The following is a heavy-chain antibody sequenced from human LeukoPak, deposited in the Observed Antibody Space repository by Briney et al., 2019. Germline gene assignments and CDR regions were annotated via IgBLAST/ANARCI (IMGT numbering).Heavy chain of an antibody. CDR3: ARSVAVPGTEIDF. CDR1: AGSLSGYY. J-gene: IGHJ4*02. V-gene: IGHV4-59*01. D-gene: IGHD6-19*01. CDR2: IYYSGST. Sequence: SQTLSLTCTVSAGSLSGYYWTWIRHLPGKGLEWLGHIYYSGSTKYNPSLTSRVTISLDTSKNQFSLVLSSVTAADTAVYYCARSVAVPGTEIDFWGQGTLVTVSS.